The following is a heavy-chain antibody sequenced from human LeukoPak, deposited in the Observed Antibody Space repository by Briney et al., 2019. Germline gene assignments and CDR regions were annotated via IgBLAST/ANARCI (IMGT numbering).Heavy chain of an antibody. V-gene: IGHV4-59*01. Sequence: SETLSLTCTVSGGSISSYYWSWIRQPPGKGLHWIGYIHYSGSTSYNPSLKSRVTISVDTSKNQFSLKLSSVTAADTAVYYCARDLGYYDSSGYFDYWGQGTLVTVSS. J-gene: IGHJ4*02. CDR2: IHYSGST. D-gene: IGHD3-22*01. CDR3: ARDLGYYDSSGYFDY. CDR1: GGSISSYY.